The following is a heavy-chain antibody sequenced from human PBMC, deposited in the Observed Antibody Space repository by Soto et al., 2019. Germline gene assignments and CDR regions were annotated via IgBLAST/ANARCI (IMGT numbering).Heavy chain of an antibody. J-gene: IGHJ4*02. D-gene: IGHD6-13*01. CDR2: LSAYNGNT. CDR3: ARLGIAAAGTGFDY. Sequence: QVQLVQSGAEVKKPGASVKVSCKASGYTFTSYGISWVRQAPGQGLEWMGWLSAYNGNTKYAETLQGRVTRTTDTSTSTAYMELRSLRSDDTAVYYCARLGIAAAGTGFDYWGQGTLVTVSS. V-gene: IGHV1-18*01. CDR1: GYTFTSYG.